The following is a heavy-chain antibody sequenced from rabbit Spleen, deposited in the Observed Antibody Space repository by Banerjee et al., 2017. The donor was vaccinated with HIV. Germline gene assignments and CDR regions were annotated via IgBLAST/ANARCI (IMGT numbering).Heavy chain of an antibody. CDR2: IASGSSGDT. CDR3: ARDTGSSFSSYGMDL. Sequence: QQQLEESGGGLVQPEGSLTLTCTPSGFSFSSDYYMCWVRQAPGKGLEWVACIASGSSGDTYYASWAKGRFTSSKTSSTTVTLQMTSLTAADTATYFCARDTGSSFSSYGMDLWGQGTLVTVS. J-gene: IGHJ6*01. CDR1: GFSFSSDYY. V-gene: IGHV1S45*01. D-gene: IGHD8-1*01.